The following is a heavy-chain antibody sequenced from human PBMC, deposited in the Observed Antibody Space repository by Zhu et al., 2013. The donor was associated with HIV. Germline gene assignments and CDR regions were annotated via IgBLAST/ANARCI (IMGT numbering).Heavy chain of an antibody. CDR1: GFTFGDYA. Sequence: VQLVESGGGLVQPGRSLRLSCTASGFTFGDYAMSWVRQAPGKGLEWVGFIRSKAYGGTTEYAASVKGRFTISRDDSKSIAYLQMNSLKTEDTAVYYCTRHVRYSSGWNTYYFDYWGQGTLVTVSS. D-gene: IGHD6-19*01. CDR2: IRSKAYGGTT. J-gene: IGHJ4*02. CDR3: TRHVRYSSGWNTYYFDY. V-gene: IGHV3-49*04.